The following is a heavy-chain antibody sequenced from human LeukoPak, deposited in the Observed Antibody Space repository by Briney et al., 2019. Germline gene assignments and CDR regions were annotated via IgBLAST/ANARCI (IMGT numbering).Heavy chain of an antibody. D-gene: IGHD2-15*01. CDR3: ARTPYYYYYYMDV. V-gene: IGHV4-34*01. Sequence: PSETLSLTCAVSGGSFNGHYWNWIRQPPGKGLEWIGEINHGGITNYNPSLKTRVTISVDTSENQFSLKLSSVTAADTAVYYCARTPYYYYYYMDVWGKGTTVTVSS. J-gene: IGHJ6*03. CDR1: GGSFNGHY. CDR2: INHGGIT.